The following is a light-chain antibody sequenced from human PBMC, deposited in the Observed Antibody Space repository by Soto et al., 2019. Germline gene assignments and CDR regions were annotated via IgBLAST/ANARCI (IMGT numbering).Light chain of an antibody. V-gene: IGKV1-39*01. CDR1: QPISNY. CDR3: QQSYSTPPIT. Sequence: DIQMTQSPSSLSASVGDRVTITCRASQPISNYLHWYQHKPGKAPKLLIYAASSLKGGVPSKFSGSGSGTDFTLTISSLQPEDFATYFCQQSYSTPPITFGQGTRLEIK. J-gene: IGKJ5*01. CDR2: AAS.